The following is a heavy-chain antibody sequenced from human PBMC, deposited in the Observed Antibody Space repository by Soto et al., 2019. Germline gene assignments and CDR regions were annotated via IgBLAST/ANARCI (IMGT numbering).Heavy chain of an antibody. CDR2: FDPEDGET. Sequence: GASVKVSCKVPGYTLTESSMKWVRQAPGKGREWMGGFDPEDGETIYAQKFQGRVTMTEDTSTDTAYMELSSLRSEDTAVYYCATDRVGAPPSRPGAFAIWRHGTMVPV. J-gene: IGHJ3*02. D-gene: IGHD2-15*01. V-gene: IGHV1-24*01. CDR1: GYTLTESS. CDR3: ATDRVGAPPSRPGAFAI.